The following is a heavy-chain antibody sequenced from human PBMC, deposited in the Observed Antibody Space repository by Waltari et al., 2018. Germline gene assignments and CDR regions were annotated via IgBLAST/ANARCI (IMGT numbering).Heavy chain of an antibody. V-gene: IGHV4-39*07. Sequence: QLQLQESGPGLVKPSETLSLTCTVSGGSISSSSYYWGWIRQPPGKGLEWIGSIYYSGSTYYNPSLKSRVTISVDTSKNQFSLKLSSVTAADTALYYCAKEGLEELAAAHFDYWGQGTLVTVSS. D-gene: IGHD6-13*01. CDR1: GGSISSSSYY. J-gene: IGHJ4*02. CDR2: IYYSGST. CDR3: AKEGLEELAAAHFDY.